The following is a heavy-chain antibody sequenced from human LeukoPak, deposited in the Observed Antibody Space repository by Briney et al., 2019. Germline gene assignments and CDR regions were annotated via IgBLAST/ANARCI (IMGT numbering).Heavy chain of an antibody. J-gene: IGHJ5*02. CDR2: INPNSGGT. CDR1: GYTFTGYY. Sequence: ASVKVSCKASGYTFTGYYMHWVRQAPGQGLEWMGWINPNSGGTNYARKFQGRVTMTRDTSISTAYMELSRLRSDDTAVYYCASHYYDSSGYFRFDPWGQGTLVTVSS. CDR3: ASHYYDSSGYFRFDP. D-gene: IGHD3-22*01. V-gene: IGHV1-2*02.